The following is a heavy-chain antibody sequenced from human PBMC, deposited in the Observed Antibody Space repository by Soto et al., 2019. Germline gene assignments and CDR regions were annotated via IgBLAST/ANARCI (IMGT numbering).Heavy chain of an antibody. CDR2: IFNTGST. CDR1: GGSVSSASYY. D-gene: IGHD3-22*01. CDR3: ARVPNYYDSSGHYYVRWFDP. J-gene: IGHJ5*02. Sequence: SETLSLTCIVSGGSVSSASYYWSWIRQPPMKGLEWIGYIFNTGSTKYNPSLKSQVAISVDTSKNRFSLKLSSVTAADTAVYFCARVPNYYDSSGHYYVRWFDPWGQGTLVTVSS. V-gene: IGHV4-61*03.